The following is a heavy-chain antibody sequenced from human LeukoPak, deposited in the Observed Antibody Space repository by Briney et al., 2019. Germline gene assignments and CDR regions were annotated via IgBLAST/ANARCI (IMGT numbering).Heavy chain of an antibody. D-gene: IGHD7-27*01. J-gene: IGHJ4*02. V-gene: IGHV3-33*01. Sequence: GGSLRLSCAASGFTISSYGMHWVRQAPAKRLEGGVVVWFDGSNKYYADSVKGRFTISRDNSKNTLYLQMNSLRAEDRAVYYCSRDRDWGCSYCSYWGQGTLVTVSS. CDR1: GFTISSYG. CDR3: SRDRDWGCSYCSY. CDR2: VWFDGSNK.